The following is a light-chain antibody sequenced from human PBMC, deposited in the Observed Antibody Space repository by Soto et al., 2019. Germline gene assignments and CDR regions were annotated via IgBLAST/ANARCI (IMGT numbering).Light chain of an antibody. CDR3: QQANSFPYT. J-gene: IGKJ2*01. CDR2: TAS. Sequence: DIQMTQSPSSVSASVGDRVTITCRASQGLSSWLAWYQQKPGKAPKLLIYTASTLQSGVPSRFRGSGEGTDFTLTISSLQPEDFASYYCQQANSFPYTFGQGTKLEIK. V-gene: IGKV1-12*02. CDR1: QGLSSW.